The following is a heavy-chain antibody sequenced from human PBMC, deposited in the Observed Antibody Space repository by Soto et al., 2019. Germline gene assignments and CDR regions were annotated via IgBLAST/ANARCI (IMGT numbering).Heavy chain of an antibody. J-gene: IGHJ5*02. V-gene: IGHV4-4*07. Sequence: SGTLSLTCTVSGASIRGFYWRWIRKCAGKRLECIGRIYATGNTDYNPSLKSRVMMSVDTSKKQFSLRLRSVTAADTAVYYCARDGTRTLRDWFDPWGQGISVTVSS. CDR2: IYATGNT. CDR3: ARDGTRTLRDWFDP. CDR1: GASIRGFY. D-gene: IGHD1-1*01.